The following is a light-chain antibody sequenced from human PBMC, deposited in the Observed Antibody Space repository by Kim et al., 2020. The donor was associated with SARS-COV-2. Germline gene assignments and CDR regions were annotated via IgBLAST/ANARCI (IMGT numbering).Light chain of an antibody. Sequence: TIVCTGTTSDVGGYNYVSWYQQHPGKAPKLMIYEVSKRPSGVPDRFSGSKSGNTASLTVSGLQAEDEADYYCSSYAGSNNFGVFGGGTQLTVL. CDR3: SSYAGSNNFGV. CDR2: EVS. V-gene: IGLV2-8*01. J-gene: IGLJ2*01. CDR1: TSDVGGYNY.